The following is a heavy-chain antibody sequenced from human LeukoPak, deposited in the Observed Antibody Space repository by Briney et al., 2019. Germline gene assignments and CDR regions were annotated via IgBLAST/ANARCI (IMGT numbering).Heavy chain of an antibody. V-gene: IGHV3-23*01. CDR2: ISGSGSNT. CDR3: AKWGYDSHSYYYDY. Sequence: GGSLRLSCAASGFSFSIHALSWVRQAPRKGLAWVSAISGSGSNTYYADSVKGRFTISRDNSKGTVYLQMNSLRAEDTAVYYCAKWGYDSHSYYYDYWGQGTLVTVSS. J-gene: IGHJ4*02. D-gene: IGHD3-22*01. CDR1: GFSFSIHA.